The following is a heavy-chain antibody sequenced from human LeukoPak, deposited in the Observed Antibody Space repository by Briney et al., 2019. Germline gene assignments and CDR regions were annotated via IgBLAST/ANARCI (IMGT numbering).Heavy chain of an antibody. CDR2: IRYDGSNK. J-gene: IGHJ5*02. CDR1: GFTFSSYG. V-gene: IGHV3-30*02. D-gene: IGHD1-7*01. CDR3: AKEGLGDNWNYEWNWFDP. Sequence: GGSLRLSCAASGFTFSSYGMHWVRQAPGKGLEWVAFIRYDGSNKYYADSVKGRFTISRDNSKNTLYLQMNSLRAEDTAVYYCAKEGLGDNWNYEWNWFDPWGQGTLVTVSS.